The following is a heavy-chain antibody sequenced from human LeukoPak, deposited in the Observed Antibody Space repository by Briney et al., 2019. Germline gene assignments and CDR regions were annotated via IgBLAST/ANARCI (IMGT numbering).Heavy chain of an antibody. CDR3: ARDPVDGYSHFDY. CDR2: IKAKSGDI. D-gene: IGHD5-18*01. J-gene: IGHJ4*02. V-gene: IGHV1-2*02. Sequence: ASVKVSCKASGYTLTDHHMIWVRQAPGQGLEWMGWIKAKSGDIKYAQEFQGRVTMTRDASISTDYMELSSLRFDDTATYYCARDPVDGYSHFDYWGQGTQVTVSP. CDR1: GYTLTDHH.